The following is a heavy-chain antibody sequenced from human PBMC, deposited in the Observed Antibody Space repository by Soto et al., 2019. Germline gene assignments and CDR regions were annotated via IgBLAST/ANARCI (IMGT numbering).Heavy chain of an antibody. D-gene: IGHD2-15*01. CDR1: GGSISSGGYY. V-gene: IGHV4-31*03. CDR2: IYHSGSF. Sequence: QVQLQESGPGLVKPSQTLSLTCTVSGGSISSGGYYWSWIRQHPGKGLEWIGYIYHSGSFYYNPSLKSRVTISVDRSKNQFSLNLDSVTAADTAVYYCARASGYCSGGTCFPFDYWGRGTLVTVSS. CDR3: ARASGYCSGGTCFPFDY. J-gene: IGHJ4*02.